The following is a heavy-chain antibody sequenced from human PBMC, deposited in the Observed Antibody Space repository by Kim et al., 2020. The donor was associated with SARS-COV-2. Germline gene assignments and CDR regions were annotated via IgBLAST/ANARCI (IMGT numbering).Heavy chain of an antibody. Sequence: SVKGRFTISRDNSKNTLYLQMNSLRAEDTAVYYCAKDWGYCSGGSCYSGYWGQGTLVTVSS. J-gene: IGHJ4*02. V-gene: IGHV3-23*01. CDR3: AKDWGYCSGGSCYSGY. D-gene: IGHD2-15*01.